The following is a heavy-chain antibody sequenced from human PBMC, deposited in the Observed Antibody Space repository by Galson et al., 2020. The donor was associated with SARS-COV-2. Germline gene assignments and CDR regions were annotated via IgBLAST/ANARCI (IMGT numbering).Heavy chain of an antibody. CDR3: ARGASGYSYGPTLDS. D-gene: IGHD5-18*01. CDR2: TYYSGSP. V-gene: IGHV4-59*01. Sequence: SETLSLTCTVSGGPLRSYYWSWIRQPPGKGLEWIGYTYYSGSPNYSPSLGSRVTISVDTSKNQFSLILRSVTAADSAVYYWARGASGYSYGPTLDSWGQGTLVTVSS. CDR1: GGPLRSYY. J-gene: IGHJ4*02.